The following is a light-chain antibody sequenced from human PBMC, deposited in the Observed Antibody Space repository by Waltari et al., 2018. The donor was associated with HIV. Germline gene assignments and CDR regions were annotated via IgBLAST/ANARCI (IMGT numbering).Light chain of an antibody. CDR1: SSDVGSYNL. J-gene: IGLJ1*01. V-gene: IGLV2-23*02. CDR2: EVR. Sequence: SALTQPASVSGSPGQSITISCSGTSSDVGSYNLVSWYQQHPGKAPKLMIYEVRKRPSGVSNRFSGSKSCNTAVLTISGRHAEDEDYYYSCTCAGSSTFDVFGTGTKVTVL. CDR3: CTCAGSSTFDV.